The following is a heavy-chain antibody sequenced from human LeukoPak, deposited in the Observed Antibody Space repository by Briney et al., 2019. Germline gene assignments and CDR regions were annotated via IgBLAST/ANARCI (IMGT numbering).Heavy chain of an antibody. J-gene: IGHJ6*02. CDR2: INPNSGAT. Sequence: ASVNLSCTASGYTFTDYYIHWLRQAPGQGLAWMGWINPNSGATGYAQKFQGRGTMTRDTSIATAYMELSRRKSDDTAVYYCARGGMVRGFSFFYGMGVWGQGTTVTVSS. D-gene: IGHD3-10*01. CDR3: ARGGMVRGFSFFYGMGV. V-gene: IGHV1-2*02. CDR1: GYTFTDYY.